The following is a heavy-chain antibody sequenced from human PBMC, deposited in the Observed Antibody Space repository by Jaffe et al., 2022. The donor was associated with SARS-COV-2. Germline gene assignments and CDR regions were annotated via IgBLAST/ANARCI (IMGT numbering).Heavy chain of an antibody. CDR1: GFIFSGAG. J-gene: IGHJ6*02. CDR2: IRSKKNNYAT. CDR3: ASHHCTGTSCWLGYGMDD. Sequence: EVHLVESGGGLVQPGGSLTLSCVASGFIFSGAGVHWVRQLSGKGLEWVGRIRSKKNNYATAYGASVKGRFTISRDDSRNTAYLQMNSLKIEDTAVYFCASHHCTGTSCWLGYGMDDWGQGTTVTVSS. D-gene: IGHD2-2*01. V-gene: IGHV3-73*02.